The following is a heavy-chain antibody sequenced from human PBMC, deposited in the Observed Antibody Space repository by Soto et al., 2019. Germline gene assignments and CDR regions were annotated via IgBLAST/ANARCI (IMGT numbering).Heavy chain of an antibody. CDR1: GFTFDDYA. D-gene: IGHD2-15*01. CDR3: AKGGPDAFCGGGRCYFDS. J-gene: IGHJ4*02. V-gene: IGHV3-9*01. CDR2: ISWNGNII. Sequence: EVQLVESGGGLVQPGRSLRLSCAASGFTFDDYAMHWVRQVPGKGLEWVSSISWNGNIIGYADSVKGRFTISRDNAKNSLYLQMNSLRPEDTALYYCAKGGPDAFCGGGRCYFDSWGQGTLVTVSS.